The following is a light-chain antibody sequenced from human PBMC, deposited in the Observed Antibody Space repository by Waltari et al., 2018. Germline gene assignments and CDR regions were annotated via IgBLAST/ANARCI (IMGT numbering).Light chain of an antibody. Sequence: QSALTQPDSVSGSHGQSITISCTGTNRDVGRYNYVSWYQQHTGKAPKLMISDVTKRPSGVSDRFSGSKSGNTASLTISGLQAEDEADYYCSSYTTTNTVVFGGGTKLTVL. CDR2: DVT. J-gene: IGLJ2*01. CDR3: SSYTTTNTVV. V-gene: IGLV2-14*03. CDR1: NRDVGRYNY.